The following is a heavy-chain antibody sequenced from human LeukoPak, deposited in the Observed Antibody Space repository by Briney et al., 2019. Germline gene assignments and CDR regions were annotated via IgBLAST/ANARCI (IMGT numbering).Heavy chain of an antibody. V-gene: IGHV3-53*01. CDR2: IYIPGST. D-gene: IGHD4-17*01. CDR3: ARDRGSVTLPYGVDV. CDR1: DFTVSSNY. J-gene: IGHJ6*02. Sequence: GGSLRLSCAASDFTVSSNYMNWVRQAPGKGLEWVAIIYIPGSTYYADSVKGRFSISRDNSKNTLYLHMNILRVEDTAVYYCARDRGSVTLPYGVDVWGQGTTVTVSS.